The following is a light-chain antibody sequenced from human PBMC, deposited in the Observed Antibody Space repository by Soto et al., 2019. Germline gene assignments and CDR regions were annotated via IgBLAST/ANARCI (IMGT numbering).Light chain of an antibody. V-gene: IGKV3-20*01. Sequence: EIVLTQSPGTLSLSPGERATLSRRASQSVSSSYLAWYQQKPGQAPRLLIYGASSRATGIPDRFSGSGSGTDFTLTISRLEPEDFAVYYCQHYITSLTTFGQGTKVDIK. CDR3: QHYITSLTT. CDR2: GAS. CDR1: QSVSSSY. J-gene: IGKJ1*01.